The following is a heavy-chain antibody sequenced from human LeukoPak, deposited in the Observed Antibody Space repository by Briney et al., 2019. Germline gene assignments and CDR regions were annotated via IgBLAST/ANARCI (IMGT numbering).Heavy chain of an antibody. D-gene: IGHD6-13*01. J-gene: IGHJ4*02. Sequence: SXXAMSWVRQAPGKGLEGVPAISNSGAYYAESVKGRFTISRDKSKNTVYLQMNSLRAEDTAVYYCAKGADSTIWYTGGYYFDYWGQGTLVTVSS. CDR2: ISNSGA. CDR1: SXXA. V-gene: IGHV3-23*01. CDR3: AKGADSTIWYTGGYYFDY.